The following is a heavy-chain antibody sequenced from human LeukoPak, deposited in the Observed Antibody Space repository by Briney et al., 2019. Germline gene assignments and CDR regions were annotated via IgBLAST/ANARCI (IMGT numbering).Heavy chain of an antibody. CDR1: GYTFTSYD. CDR3: ARRVMVRGVLLIWFDP. Sequence: ASVKVSCKASGYTFTSYDIHWVRQATGQGLEWMGWMNPNSGNTGYAQKFQGRVSMTRNTSISTAYMELSSLRSEDTAVYYCARRVMVRGVLLIWFDPWGQGTLVTVSS. V-gene: IGHV1-8*01. D-gene: IGHD3-10*01. J-gene: IGHJ5*02. CDR2: MNPNSGNT.